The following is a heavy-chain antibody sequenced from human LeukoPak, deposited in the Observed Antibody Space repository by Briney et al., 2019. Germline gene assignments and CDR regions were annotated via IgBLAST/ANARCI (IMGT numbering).Heavy chain of an antibody. CDR3: ARRCNSISCYKY. CDR2: INQDGSEK. V-gene: IGHV3-7*03. J-gene: IGHJ4*02. CDR1: GFTFSTYW. D-gene: IGHD2-2*02. Sequence: GGSPRLSCAASGFTFSTYWMSWVRQAPGKGLEWVANINQDGSEKYYVDSVRGRFTISRDNAKNLMYLQMNSLRAEDTAVYYCARRCNSISCYKYWGQGTLVTVSS.